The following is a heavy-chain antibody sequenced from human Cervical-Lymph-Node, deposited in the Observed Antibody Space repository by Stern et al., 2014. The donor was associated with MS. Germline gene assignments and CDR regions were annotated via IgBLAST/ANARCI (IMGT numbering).Heavy chain of an antibody. D-gene: IGHD1-26*01. CDR1: GFTLSSYT. CDR3: ANGSPLHY. V-gene: IGHV3-21*01. J-gene: IGHJ4*02. Sequence: EVPLVESGGGLVKPGGSLRLSCAASGFTLSSYTMNWVRQAPGKGLEWVSSINTKSTYIYYADSVKGRFTVSRDNAKNSLYLQMSSLRGDDTAVYYCANGSPLHYWGQGTLVTVSS. CDR2: INTKSTYI.